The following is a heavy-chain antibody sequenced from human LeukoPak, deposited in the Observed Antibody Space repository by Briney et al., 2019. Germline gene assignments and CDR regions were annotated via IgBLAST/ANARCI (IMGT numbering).Heavy chain of an antibody. V-gene: IGHV3-23*01. CDR2: ISGSGGST. Sequence: GGSLRLSCEASGFTFSSYAMSWVRQAPGKGLEWVSTISGSGGSTYYADSVKGRFTISRDNSKNTLFLQMNSLRAEDTAVYYCARDSGSSSDYWGQGTLVTVSS. CDR3: ARDSGSSSDY. D-gene: IGHD6-13*01. CDR1: GFTFSSYA. J-gene: IGHJ4*02.